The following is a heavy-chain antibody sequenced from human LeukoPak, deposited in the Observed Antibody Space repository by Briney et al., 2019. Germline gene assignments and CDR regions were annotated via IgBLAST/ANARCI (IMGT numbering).Heavy chain of an antibody. CDR2: ISSSSSYI. V-gene: IGHV3-21*01. Sequence: GGSLRLSCAASGFTFSSYSMNWVRQAPGKGLEWVSSISSSSSYIYYADSVKGRFTISRDNAKNSLYLQMNSLRAEDTAVYYCARFGSSGYPVGLDPWGQGTLVTVSS. J-gene: IGHJ5*02. CDR1: GFTFSSYS. D-gene: IGHD3-22*01. CDR3: ARFGSSGYPVGLDP.